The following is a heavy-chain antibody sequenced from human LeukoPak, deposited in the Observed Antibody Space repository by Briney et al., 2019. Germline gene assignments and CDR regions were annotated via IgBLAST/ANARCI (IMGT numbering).Heavy chain of an antibody. CDR3: ARLNDYGSGSLLGY. CDR2: IYPGGSGT. CDR1: GYTFTNYW. Sequence: GESLKISCKGSGYTFTNYWIAWVRPMPGKGLEWIGIIYPGGSGTRYSPSFQGQVIISADKSITTAYLQWSSLKASDTAMYYCARLNDYGSGSLLGYWGQGTLVTVSS. V-gene: IGHV5-51*01. D-gene: IGHD3-10*01. J-gene: IGHJ4*02.